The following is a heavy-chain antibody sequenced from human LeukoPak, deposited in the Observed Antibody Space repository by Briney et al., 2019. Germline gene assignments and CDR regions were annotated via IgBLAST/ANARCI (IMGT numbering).Heavy chain of an antibody. V-gene: IGHV3-30*03. CDR1: GFTFSSNA. CDR2: ISSDGSSK. Sequence: GRSLRLSCAASGFTFSSNAMHWVRQAPGKGLEWVASISSDGSSKYYADSVKGRFTISRDNSKNTLYLQMNSLRAEDTAVYYCASFGAFDYWSQGTLVTVSS. D-gene: IGHD3-3*01. CDR3: ASFGAFDY. J-gene: IGHJ4*02.